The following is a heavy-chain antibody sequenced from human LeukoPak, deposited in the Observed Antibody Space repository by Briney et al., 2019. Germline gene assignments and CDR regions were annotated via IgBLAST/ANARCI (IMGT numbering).Heavy chain of an antibody. CDR1: GFRFTDYG. D-gene: IGHD6-13*01. CDR2: IRYDESDK. J-gene: IGHJ4*02. V-gene: IGHV3-30*02. CDR3: AKGAWAADGPMGNNFAS. Sequence: GGSLRLSCAASGFRFTDYGMHWVRQAPGKGLERVAFIRYDESDKYYADSVKGRFTISRDNSKNTLTLQMNSLKTEDTSIYFCAKGAWAADGPMGNNFASWGQGTLVTVSS.